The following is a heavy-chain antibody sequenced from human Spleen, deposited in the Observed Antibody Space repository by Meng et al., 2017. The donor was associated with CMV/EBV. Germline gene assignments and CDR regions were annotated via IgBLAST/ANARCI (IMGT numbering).Heavy chain of an antibody. CDR3: ARERYLVPAASPDYYYYGMDV. Sequence: ASVKVSCKASGYTFIGYYMHWVRQAPGQGLEWMGWINPETGDANYAQKFQGRVTMTRDTFITTAYMEVSSLRSDDTAVYYCARERYLVPAASPDYYYYGMDVWGQGTTVTVSS. CDR1: GYTFIGYY. J-gene: IGHJ6*02. D-gene: IGHD2-2*01. CDR2: INPETGDA. V-gene: IGHV1-2*02.